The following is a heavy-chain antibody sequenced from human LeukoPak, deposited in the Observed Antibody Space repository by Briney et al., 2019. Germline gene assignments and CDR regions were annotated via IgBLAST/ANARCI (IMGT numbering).Heavy chain of an antibody. V-gene: IGHV3-48*03. Sequence: GGSLRLSCVASGFTFSGYEMNWVRQAPGKGLEWVSYLSSSGYTIYYADSVKGRFTVSRDNAKNSLYQQMNSLRAEDTAVHFCARSRSIAGDGFDVWGQGTMVTVSS. CDR3: ARSRSIAGDGFDV. D-gene: IGHD2-21*01. CDR2: LSSSGYTI. CDR1: GFTFSGYE. J-gene: IGHJ3*01.